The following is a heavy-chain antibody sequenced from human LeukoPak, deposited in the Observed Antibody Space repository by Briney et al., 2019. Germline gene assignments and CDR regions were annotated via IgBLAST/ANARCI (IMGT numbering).Heavy chain of an antibody. V-gene: IGHV4-59*01. CDR2: IYYSGST. CDR1: GGSISSYY. D-gene: IGHD6-13*01. CDR3: ARGRYSSRFNWFGP. Sequence: SETLSLTCTVSGGSISSYYWSWIRQPPGKGLEWIGYIYYSGSTNYNPSLKSRVTISVDTSKNQFSLKLSSVTAADTAVYYCARGRYSSRFNWFGPWGQGTLVTVSS. J-gene: IGHJ5*02.